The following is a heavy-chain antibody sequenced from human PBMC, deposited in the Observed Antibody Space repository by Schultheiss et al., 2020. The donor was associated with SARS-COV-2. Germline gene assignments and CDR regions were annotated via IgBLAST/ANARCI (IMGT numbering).Heavy chain of an antibody. CDR1: GGSISSSNW. V-gene: IGHV4-4*02. D-gene: IGHD3-10*01. Sequence: SETLSLTCAVSGGSISSSNWWSWVRQPPGKGLEWIGYIYYSGSANYNPSLKSRLTISVDTSKNQFSLKLTSVIAADTAVYYCARQGIRGLFYPYDAFDNWGQGTMVTVSS. CDR2: IYYSGSA. J-gene: IGHJ3*02. CDR3: ARQGIRGLFYPYDAFDN.